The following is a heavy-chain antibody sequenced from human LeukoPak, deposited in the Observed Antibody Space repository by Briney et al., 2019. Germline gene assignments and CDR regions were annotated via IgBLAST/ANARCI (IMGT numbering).Heavy chain of an antibody. Sequence: ASVKVSCKASGGTFSSYAISWVRQAPGQGLEWMGGIIPIFGTANYAQKFQGRVTITADESTSTAYTELSSLRSEDTAVYYCARSAYSSGWYAFDYWGQGTLVTVSS. CDR1: GGTFSSYA. V-gene: IGHV1-69*13. CDR3: ARSAYSSGWYAFDY. J-gene: IGHJ4*02. CDR2: IIPIFGTA. D-gene: IGHD6-19*01.